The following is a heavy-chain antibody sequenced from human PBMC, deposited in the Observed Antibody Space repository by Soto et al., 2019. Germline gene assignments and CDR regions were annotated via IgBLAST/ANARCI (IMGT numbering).Heavy chain of an antibody. D-gene: IGHD3-10*01. CDR2: SFYSGIT. CDR1: GDSINSGDYY. CDR3: ARWSGVGVAGMDV. Sequence: QVQLQESGPRLVKPLQTLSLTCTVSGDSINSGDYYWSWIRQPPGRGLEWVGYSFYSGITDYNPSLKSRMTISMDTSKNHFSLRLNSVTAADTAVYFSARWSGVGVAGMDVWGPGTTVSVSS. V-gene: IGHV4-30-4*01. J-gene: IGHJ6*02.